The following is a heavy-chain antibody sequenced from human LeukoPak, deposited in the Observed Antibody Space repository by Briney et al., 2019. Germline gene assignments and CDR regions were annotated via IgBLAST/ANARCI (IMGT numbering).Heavy chain of an antibody. CDR2: IHSSSGSI. CDR1: GFNFTNYN. V-gene: IGHV3-21*01. CDR3: ARVTVSSGVDY. D-gene: IGHD4-11*01. Sequence: PGGSLRLSCAASGFNFTNYNMNWVRQAPGKGLEWVSSIHSSSGSIYYADSLKGRFTISRDNAKNSLYLQMNSLRAEDTAFYYCARVTVSSGVDYWGQGTLVTVSS. J-gene: IGHJ4*02.